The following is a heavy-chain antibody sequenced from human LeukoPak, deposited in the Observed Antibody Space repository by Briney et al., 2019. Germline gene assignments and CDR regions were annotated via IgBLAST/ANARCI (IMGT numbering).Heavy chain of an antibody. CDR2: MNANSGNT. J-gene: IGHJ6*03. Sequence: GASVKVSCKASGYTFTSYDINWVRQATGQGLEWMGWMNANSGNTGYAQKFQGRVTMTRNTSISTAYMELSSLRSEDTAVYYCARVHSSSWYDDYYYYIDVWGKGTTVTVSS. CDR1: GYTFTSYD. CDR3: ARVHSSSWYDDYYYYIDV. V-gene: IGHV1-8*01. D-gene: IGHD6-13*01.